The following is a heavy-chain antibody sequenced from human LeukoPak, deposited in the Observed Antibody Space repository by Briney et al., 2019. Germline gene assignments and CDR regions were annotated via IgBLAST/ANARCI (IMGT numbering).Heavy chain of an antibody. J-gene: IGHJ4*02. CDR2: IIPIFGIA. V-gene: IGHV1-69*04. CDR3: ARDNPFNRNDGLNY. D-gene: IGHD1-20*01. CDR1: GGTFSSYA. Sequence: ASVKVSCKASGGTFSSYAISWVRQAPGQGLEWMGRIIPIFGIANYAQKFQGRVTITADKSTSTAYMELSSLRSEDTAVYYCARDNPFNRNDGLNYWGQGTLVTVSS.